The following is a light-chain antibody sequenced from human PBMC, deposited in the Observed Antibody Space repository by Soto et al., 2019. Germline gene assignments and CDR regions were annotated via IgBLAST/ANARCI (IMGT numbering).Light chain of an antibody. CDR2: DTS. J-gene: IGLJ3*02. Sequence: QTVVTQEPSVTVSPGGTINLTCDPHTGTVTSTHYPYWFQQKPGQVPRALIYDTSGKHSWTPARFSGSLLGGKPALILSGAQPEDEADYYCSLSYSGVRVFGGGTKVTVL. CDR3: SLSYSGVRV. CDR1: TGTVTSTHY. V-gene: IGLV7-46*01.